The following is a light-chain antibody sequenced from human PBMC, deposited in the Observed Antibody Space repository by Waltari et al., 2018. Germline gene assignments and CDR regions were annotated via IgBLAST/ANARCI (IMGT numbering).Light chain of an antibody. J-gene: IGLJ2*01. CDR3: QAWDSSTVV. V-gene: IGLV3-1*01. CDR2: QDS. CDR1: NVGDKY. Sequence: SYELPQPPSVSVSPAQTARLPCPGANVGDKYACWYQQKPGQSPVLVIYQDSKRPSGIPERFSGSNSGNTATLTISGTQAMAEADYYCQAWDSSTVVFGGGTKLTVL.